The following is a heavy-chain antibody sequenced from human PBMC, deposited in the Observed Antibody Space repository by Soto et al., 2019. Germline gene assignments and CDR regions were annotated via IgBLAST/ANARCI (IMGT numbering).Heavy chain of an antibody. Sequence: EVQLLDSGGGLVQPGGSLRLSCAASGFTFTNYGMSWVRQAPGKGLEWVSTLDKSGKYTFYADSVKGRVTISRDNSDNKVYLQMISLRDEDTGIYCCAKDGTAAGVHFYAMDVWGQGTPVTVSS. V-gene: IGHV3-23*05. CDR1: GFTFTNYG. CDR2: LDKSGKYT. CDR3: AKDGTAAGVHFYAMDV. J-gene: IGHJ6*02. D-gene: IGHD6-13*01.